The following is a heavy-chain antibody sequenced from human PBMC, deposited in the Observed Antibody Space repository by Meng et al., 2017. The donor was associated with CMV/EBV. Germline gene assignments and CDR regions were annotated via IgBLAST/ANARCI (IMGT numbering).Heavy chain of an antibody. J-gene: IGHJ4*02. D-gene: IGHD4-17*01. CDR1: GFTFSSYA. CDR3: ARDLEDGAPPIPGY. V-gene: IGHV3-30-3*01. Sequence: QVELVESGGGLVKTGGSLGLSWAAYGFTFSSYAMHWVRQAPGKGLEWVAVISYDGSNKYYADSVKGRFTISRDNSKNTLYLQMNSLRAEDTAVYYCARDLEDGAPPIPGYWGQGTLVTVSS. CDR2: ISYDGSNK.